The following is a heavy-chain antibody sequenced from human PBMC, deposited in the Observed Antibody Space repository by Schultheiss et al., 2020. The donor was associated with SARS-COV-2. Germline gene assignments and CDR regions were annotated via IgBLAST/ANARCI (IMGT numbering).Heavy chain of an antibody. V-gene: IGHV1-8*01. D-gene: IGHD6-6*01. J-gene: IGHJ4*02. Sequence: ASVKVSCKASGYTFTSYDINWVRQATGQGLEWMGWMNPNSGNTGYAQKFQGRVTMTRNTSISTAYMELSRLRSDDTAVYYCARGPAARAFDYWGQGTLVTVSS. CDR3: ARGPAARAFDY. CDR1: GYTFTSYD. CDR2: MNPNSGNT.